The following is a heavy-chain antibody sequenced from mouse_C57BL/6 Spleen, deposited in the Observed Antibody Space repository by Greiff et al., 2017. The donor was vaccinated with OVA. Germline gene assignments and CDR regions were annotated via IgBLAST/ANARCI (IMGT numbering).Heavy chain of an antibody. CDR3: ARDGITTVVASRAMDY. CDR1: GYSFTDYN. CDR2: INPNYGTT. Sequence: VQLQQSGPELVKPGASVKISCKASGYSFTDYNMNWVKQSNGKSLEWIGVINPNYGTTSYNQKLKGKATLTVDQSSSTAYMQLNSLSSEDSASYYCARDGITTVVASRAMDYWGQGTSVTVSS. V-gene: IGHV1-39*01. D-gene: IGHD1-1*01. J-gene: IGHJ4*01.